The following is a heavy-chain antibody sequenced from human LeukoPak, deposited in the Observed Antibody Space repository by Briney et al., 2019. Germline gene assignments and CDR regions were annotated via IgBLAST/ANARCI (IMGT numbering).Heavy chain of an antibody. Sequence: GRSLRLSCAASGFTFSSYAMHWVRQAPGKGLEWVAVISYDGSNKYYADSVKGRFTISRDNSKNTLYLQMNSLRAEDTAVYYCARAIVFTSSIDYWGQGTLVTVSS. CDR2: ISYDGSNK. J-gene: IGHJ4*02. CDR1: GFTFSSYA. V-gene: IGHV3-30-3*01. CDR3: ARAIVFTSSIDY. D-gene: IGHD1-26*01.